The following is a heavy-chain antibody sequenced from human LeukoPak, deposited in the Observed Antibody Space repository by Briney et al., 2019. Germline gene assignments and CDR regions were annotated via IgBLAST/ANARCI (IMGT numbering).Heavy chain of an antibody. Sequence: PSETLSLTCAVSGGSISSTSWWSWVRQPPGKGLEWIGEIYHSGSTNYNPSLKSRVTISVDKSKNQFSLKLTSVTAADTAVFYCASRLQLSLYFDSWGQGTLVTVAS. CDR1: GGSISSTSW. V-gene: IGHV4-4*02. CDR3: ASRLQLSLYFDS. J-gene: IGHJ4*02. CDR2: IYHSGST. D-gene: IGHD2/OR15-2a*01.